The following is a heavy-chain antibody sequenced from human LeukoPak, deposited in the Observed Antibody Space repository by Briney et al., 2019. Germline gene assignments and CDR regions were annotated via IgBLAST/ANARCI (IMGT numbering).Heavy chain of an antibody. CDR2: IYYSGST. J-gene: IGHJ4*02. D-gene: IGHD4-11*01. CDR1: GGSISSYY. Sequence: SETLSLTCSVSGGSISSYYWSWIRQPPGKGLEWIGYIYYSGSTNYNPSLKSRVTISVDTSKNQFSLKLSSVTAADTAVYYCARKDYSNTFDYWGQGTLVTVSS. V-gene: IGHV4-59*01. CDR3: ARKDYSNTFDY.